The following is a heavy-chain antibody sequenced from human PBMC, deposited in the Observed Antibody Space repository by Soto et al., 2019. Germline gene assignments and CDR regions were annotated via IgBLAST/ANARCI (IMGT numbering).Heavy chain of an antibody. D-gene: IGHD6-13*01. CDR3: ARDIAAAGKYYFDY. CDR2: IWYDGSNK. V-gene: IGHV3-33*01. CDR1: GFTFSSYG. J-gene: IGHJ4*02. Sequence: GGSLRLSCAASGFTFSSYGMHWVRQAPGKGLEWVAVIWYDGSNKYYADSVKGRFTISRDNSKNTLYLQMNSLRAEDTAVYYCARDIAAAGKYYFDYWGQGTLVTVSS.